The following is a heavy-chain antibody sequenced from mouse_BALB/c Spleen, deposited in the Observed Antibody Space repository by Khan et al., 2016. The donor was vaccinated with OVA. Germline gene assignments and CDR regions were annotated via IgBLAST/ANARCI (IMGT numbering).Heavy chain of an antibody. Sequence: QVQLQQSGAELVNPGASVNLSCKASGYTLTSYWMHWVKQRPGQGLEWIGEINPSNGRTNYNETFKSKATLTVDKSSSTAYMQLSSPTSEDSAVYYCARHLINFDYWGQGTTLTVSS. CDR2: INPSNGRT. CDR1: GYTLTSYW. CDR3: ARHLINFDY. J-gene: IGHJ2*01. V-gene: IGHV1S81*02.